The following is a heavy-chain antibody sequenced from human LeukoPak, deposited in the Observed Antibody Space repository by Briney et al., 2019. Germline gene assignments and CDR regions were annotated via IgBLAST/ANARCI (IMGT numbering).Heavy chain of an antibody. CDR3: ARGPEQPKKGYMDV. Sequence: PSETLSLTCAVYGGSFSGYYWSWIRQPPGKGLEWIGEINHSGSTNYNPSLKSRVTISVDTSKNQFSLKLSSVTAADTAVYYCARGPEQPKKGYMDVWGKGTTVTVSS. J-gene: IGHJ6*03. CDR1: GGSFSGYY. V-gene: IGHV4-34*01. CDR2: INHSGST.